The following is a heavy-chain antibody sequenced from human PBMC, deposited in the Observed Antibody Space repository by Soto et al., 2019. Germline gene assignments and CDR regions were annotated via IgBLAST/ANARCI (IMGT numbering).Heavy chain of an antibody. CDR2: IKGDGSEK. Sequence: GGSLRLSCVASGFTFTSYWMSWVRQAPGKGLEWVANIKGDGSEKRYVDSVKGRLTISRDNAKNSVYLQMNSLRVEDTALYYCGRDEVRNGVGVWGQGTTVTVSS. CDR1: GFTFTSYW. J-gene: IGHJ6*02. V-gene: IGHV3-7*01. CDR3: GRDEVRNGVGV.